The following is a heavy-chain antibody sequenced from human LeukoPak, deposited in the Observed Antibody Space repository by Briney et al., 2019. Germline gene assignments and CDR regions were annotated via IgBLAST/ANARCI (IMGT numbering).Heavy chain of an antibody. Sequence: ASVKVSCKASGYTFTDYYMHWVRQAPGQGPEWMGWINPNSGGTNYAQKFQGRVTMTRDTSISTAYMEVSRLTSDDTAVFYCAREGSGYPYWGQGTLVTVSS. V-gene: IGHV1-2*02. D-gene: IGHD5-12*01. CDR1: GYTFTDYY. J-gene: IGHJ4*02. CDR2: INPNSGGT. CDR3: AREGSGYPY.